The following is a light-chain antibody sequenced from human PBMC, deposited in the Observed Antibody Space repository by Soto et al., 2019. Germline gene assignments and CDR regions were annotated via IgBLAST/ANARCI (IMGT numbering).Light chain of an antibody. CDR2: AAS. CDR3: QQLFDSPIT. CDR1: QVISTS. J-gene: IGKJ5*01. V-gene: IGKV1-9*01. Sequence: DIQLTQSPSFLSPSIGESVTITCRASQVISTSLAWSQVKPGKAPKLLIYAASTLESGVPSRFSATVSGTESSLTITSRQPEDVATYYCQQLFDSPITFGQGTRLEIK.